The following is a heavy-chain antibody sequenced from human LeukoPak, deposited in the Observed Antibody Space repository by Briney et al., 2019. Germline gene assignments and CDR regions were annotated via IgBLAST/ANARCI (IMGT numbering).Heavy chain of an antibody. Sequence: GASVKVSCKASGYTFTSYGISWVRQAPGQGLEWMGWISAYNGNTNYAQKLQGRVAMTTDTSTSTAYMELRSLRSDDTAVYYCARGSVGDYYDSSGYYNHWGQGTLVTVSS. CDR1: GYTFTSYG. D-gene: IGHD3-22*01. V-gene: IGHV1-18*01. CDR3: ARGSVGDYYDSSGYYNH. CDR2: ISAYNGNT. J-gene: IGHJ5*02.